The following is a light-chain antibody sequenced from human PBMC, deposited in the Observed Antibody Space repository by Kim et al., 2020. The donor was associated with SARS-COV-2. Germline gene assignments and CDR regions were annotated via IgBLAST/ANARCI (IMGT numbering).Light chain of an antibody. J-gene: IGKJ2*01. V-gene: IGKV3-20*01. CDR2: GTS. Sequence: LSPGQRPTFSCSATRLVPINHLAWFQQKPGQAPRLLFYGTSSRATAIPDRFSGSGSGTDFTLTLSRLEPDDFAIYSCQQYDSSPYSFGQGSKLEI. CDR1: RLVPINH. CDR3: QQYDSSPYS.